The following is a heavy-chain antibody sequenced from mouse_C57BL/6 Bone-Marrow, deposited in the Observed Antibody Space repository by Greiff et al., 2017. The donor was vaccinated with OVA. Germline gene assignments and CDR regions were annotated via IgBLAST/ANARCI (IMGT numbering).Heavy chain of an antibody. J-gene: IGHJ2*01. CDR2: INYDGSST. Sequence: EVKLVESEGGLVQPGSSMKLSCTASGFTFSDYYMAWVRQVPEKGLEWVANINYDGSSTYYLDSLKSRFIISRDNAKNILYLQMSSLKSEDTATYYCARGERYFDYWGQGTTLTVSS. CDR1: GFTFSDYY. CDR3: ARGERYFDY. V-gene: IGHV5-16*01.